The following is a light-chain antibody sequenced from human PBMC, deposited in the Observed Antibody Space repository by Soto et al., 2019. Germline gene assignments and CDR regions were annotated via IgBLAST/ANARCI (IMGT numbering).Light chain of an antibody. Sequence: DIQMTQSPSTLSASVGDRVTITCRASQSISSWLAWYQQQPGKAPKLLIYKASNLETGVPSRFSGSGSGTEFTLTISSLQPDDFATYYCQQYNSDFWTFGQGTKVEIK. J-gene: IGKJ1*01. CDR3: QQYNSDFWT. V-gene: IGKV1-5*03. CDR2: KAS. CDR1: QSISSW.